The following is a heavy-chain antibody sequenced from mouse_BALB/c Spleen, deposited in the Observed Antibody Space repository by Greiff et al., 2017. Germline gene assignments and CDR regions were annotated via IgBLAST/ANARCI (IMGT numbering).Heavy chain of an antibody. CDR3: ARGSSGYGTWFAY. D-gene: IGHD1-1*01. CDR2: ISSGGST. CDR1: GFTFSSYA. Sequence: EVKLMESGGGLVKPGGSLKLSCAASGFTFSSYAMSWVRQTPEKRLEWVASISSGGSTYYPDSVKGRFTISRDNARNILYLQMSSLRSEDTAMYYCARGSSGYGTWFAYWGQGTLVTVSA. J-gene: IGHJ3*01. V-gene: IGHV5-6-5*01.